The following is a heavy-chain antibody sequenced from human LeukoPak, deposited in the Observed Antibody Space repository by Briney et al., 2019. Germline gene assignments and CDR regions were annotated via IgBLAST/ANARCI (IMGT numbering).Heavy chain of an antibody. J-gene: IGHJ4*02. CDR1: GFTLSTYW. CDR2: IKQNGDEK. D-gene: IGHD1-14*01. V-gene: IGHV3-7*01. Sequence: PGGSLRLSCVASGFTLSTYWMTWVRQAPGRGLEWVANIKQNGDEKYYVDSVKGRFTISRDNAKNSLYLQMNSLRVEDTAVYYCARGYRNFDNWGQGTLVSVSS. CDR3: ARGYRNFDN.